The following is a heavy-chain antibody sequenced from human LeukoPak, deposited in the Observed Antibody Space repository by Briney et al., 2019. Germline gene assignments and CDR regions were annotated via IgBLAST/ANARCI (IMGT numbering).Heavy chain of an antibody. J-gene: IGHJ4*02. V-gene: IGHV3-48*04. CDR3: ARDRDASGRSFDY. CDR1: GFTFSSYS. Sequence: GGSLRLSFAASGFTFSSYSMNWVRQAPGKGLEWVSYIFSSSSTTHYADSVKGRFTISRDNAKNSLYLQMNSLRAEDTAVYYCARDRDASGRSFDYWGQGTLVTVSS. CDR2: IFSSSSTT. D-gene: IGHD3-10*01.